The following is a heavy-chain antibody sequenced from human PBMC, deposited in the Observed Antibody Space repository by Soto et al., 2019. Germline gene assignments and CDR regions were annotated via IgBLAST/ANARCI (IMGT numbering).Heavy chain of an antibody. CDR1: GGTFSSYA. CDR2: IIPIFGTA. D-gene: IGHD5-12*01. CDR3: ARTPAGSVATIGWFDP. J-gene: IGHJ5*02. Sequence: ASVKVSCKASGGTFSSYAISWVRQAPGQGLEWMGGIIPIFGTANYAQKFQGRVTITADESTSTAYMELSSLRSEDTAVYYCARTPAGSVATIGWFDPWGQGTLVTVS. V-gene: IGHV1-69*13.